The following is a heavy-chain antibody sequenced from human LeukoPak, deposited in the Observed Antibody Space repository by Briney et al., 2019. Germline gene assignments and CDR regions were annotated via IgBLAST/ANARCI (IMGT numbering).Heavy chain of an antibody. V-gene: IGHV3-23*01. D-gene: IGHD1-26*01. CDR3: AMGTCPASSSVGTTSAFYI. Sequence: GGSLRLSCAASAFTFSSYAMSWVRQAPGKGLEWVSAITGSGDSTYYADSVKGRFTISRDNSKNTLYMQMNSLRDEDTAVYYCAMGTCPASSSVGTTSAFYIWGQGTMVTVSS. CDR1: AFTFSSYA. J-gene: IGHJ3*02. CDR2: ITGSGDST.